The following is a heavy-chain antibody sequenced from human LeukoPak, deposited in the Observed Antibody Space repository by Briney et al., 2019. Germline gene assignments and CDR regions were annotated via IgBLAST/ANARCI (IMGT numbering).Heavy chain of an antibody. J-gene: IGHJ4*02. CDR3: ARLPLRSHFDY. V-gene: IGHV4-59*08. CDR1: GGSINSYY. CDR2: IYYSGST. Sequence: SETLSLTCTASGGSINSYYWSWIRQPPGKGLEWIAYIYYSGSTNYNPSLKSRVTISVDTSKNQFSLKLSSATAADTAVYYCARLPLRSHFDYWGQGTLVTVSS.